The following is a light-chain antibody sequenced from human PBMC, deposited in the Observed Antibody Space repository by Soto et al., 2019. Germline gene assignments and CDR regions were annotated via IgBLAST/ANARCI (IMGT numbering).Light chain of an antibody. CDR2: EVS. Sequence: QSLLTQPASVSGSPGQSITISCTGTSSNVGSYNRVSWYQQHPGEAPKLMIYEVSNRPSGVSNRFSGSKSGNTASLTISGLQAEDEADYYCCSFTTSSTYVFGSGTKVTVL. J-gene: IGLJ1*01. V-gene: IGLV2-14*01. CDR3: CSFTTSSTYV. CDR1: SSNVGSYNR.